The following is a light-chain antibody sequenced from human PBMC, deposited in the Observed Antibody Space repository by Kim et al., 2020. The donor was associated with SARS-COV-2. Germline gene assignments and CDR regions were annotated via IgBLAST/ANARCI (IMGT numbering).Light chain of an antibody. J-gene: IGLJ3*02. Sequence: NFMLTQPHSVSESPGKTVTIYCTRSSGSIASNYVQWYQQRPGSAPTTVIYEDNKRPSGVPDRFSGSIDSSSNSASLTISGLKTEDEADYYCQSYDSSNPWVFGGGTQLTVL. CDR1: SGSIASNY. V-gene: IGLV6-57*04. CDR2: EDN. CDR3: QSYDSSNPWV.